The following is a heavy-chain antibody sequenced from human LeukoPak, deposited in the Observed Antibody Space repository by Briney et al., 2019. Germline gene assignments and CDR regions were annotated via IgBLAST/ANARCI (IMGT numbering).Heavy chain of an antibody. CDR3: ARHYYDSSGYWGGTNFGDAFDI. CDR1: GGSISSYC. Sequence: SETLSLTCTVSGGSISSYCWSWIRQPPGKGLEWIGYIYNSGSTNYNPSLKSRVTISVDTSKNQFSLKLSSVPAADTAVYYCARHYYDSSGYWGGTNFGDAFDIWGQGTMVTVSS. J-gene: IGHJ3*02. V-gene: IGHV4-59*08. CDR2: IYNSGST. D-gene: IGHD3-22*01.